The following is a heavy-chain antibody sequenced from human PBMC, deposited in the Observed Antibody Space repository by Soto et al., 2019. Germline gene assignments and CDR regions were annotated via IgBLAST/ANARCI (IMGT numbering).Heavy chain of an antibody. J-gene: IGHJ4*02. D-gene: IGHD6-6*01. CDR2: IWYDGSNK. V-gene: IGHV3-33*01. Sequence: QVQLVESGGGVVQPGRSLRLSCAASGFTFSSYGMHWVRQAPGKGLEWVAVIWYDGSNKYYADSVKGRFTISRDNSKNTLYLQMNSLRAEDTAVYYCARERGQLVLVGYRDFDYWGQGTLVTVSS. CDR1: GFTFSSYG. CDR3: ARERGQLVLVGYRDFDY.